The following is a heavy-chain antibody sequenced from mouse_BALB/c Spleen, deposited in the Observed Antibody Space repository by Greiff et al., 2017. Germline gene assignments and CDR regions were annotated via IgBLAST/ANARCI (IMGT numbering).Heavy chain of an antibody. CDR3: ARKGELLRTYFDV. CDR2: ISYSGST. CDR1: GYSITSDYA. V-gene: IGHV3-2*02. Sequence: EVQLQQSGPGLVKPSQSLSLTCTVTGYSITSDYAWNWIRQFPGNKLEWMGYISYSGSTSYNPSLKSRISITRDTSKNQFFLQLNSVTTEDTATYYCARKGELLRTYFDVWGAGTTVTVSS. D-gene: IGHD1-1*01. J-gene: IGHJ1*01.